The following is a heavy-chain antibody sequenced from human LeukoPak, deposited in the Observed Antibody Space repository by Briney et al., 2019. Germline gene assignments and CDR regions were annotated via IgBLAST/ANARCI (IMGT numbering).Heavy chain of an antibody. CDR1: GFTFSSYS. V-gene: IGHV3-21*01. CDR3: AKDHGHGYGDALGWRSAFDI. CDR2: ISSSSSYI. Sequence: PGGSLRLSCAASGFTFSSYSMNWVRQAPGKGLEWVSSISSSSSYIYYADSVKGRFTISRDNAKNSLYLQMNSLRAEDTAVYYCAKDHGHGYGDALGWRSAFDIWGQGTMVTVSS. D-gene: IGHD4-17*01. J-gene: IGHJ3*02.